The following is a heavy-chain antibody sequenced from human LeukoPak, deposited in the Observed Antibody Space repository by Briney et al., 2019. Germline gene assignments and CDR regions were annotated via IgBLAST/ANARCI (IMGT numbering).Heavy chain of an antibody. CDR1: GDSVSSNRAS. V-gene: IGHV6-1*01. J-gene: IGHJ4*02. CDR3: SRSDGASDFDY. D-gene: IGHD5-24*01. CDR2: TYYRSKWYN. Sequence: SQTLSLTCAISGDSVSSNRASWTWIRQSPSRGLEWLGRTYYRSKWYNDYAVTLKSRISINPDTSKNQFSLQLNSVTPEDTAVYYCSRSDGASDFDYWGQGTLVTVSS.